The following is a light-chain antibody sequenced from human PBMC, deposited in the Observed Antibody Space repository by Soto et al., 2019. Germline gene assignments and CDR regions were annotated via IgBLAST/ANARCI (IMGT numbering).Light chain of an antibody. CDR1: SSNIGSKS. CDR3: AAWDDSLNVLV. CDR2: SNN. V-gene: IGLV1-44*01. J-gene: IGLJ2*01. Sequence: QSVLTQPPSVSGTPGQRVNMSCSGSSSNIGSKSVSWYQHLPQTAPKLLIYSNNQRPSGVPGRFSGSKSGTSASLAISGLQSDDETQYYCAAWDDSLNVLVFGGGTKVT.